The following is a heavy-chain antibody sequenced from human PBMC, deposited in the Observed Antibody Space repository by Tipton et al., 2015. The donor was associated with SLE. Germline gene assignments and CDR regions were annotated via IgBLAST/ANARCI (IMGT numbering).Heavy chain of an antibody. V-gene: IGHV4-59*01. CDR1: GGSFSGYY. J-gene: IGHJ3*02. D-gene: IGHD3-10*02. CDR2: IYYSGST. CDR3: ARHVGVEPHDAFDI. Sequence: TLSLTCAVYGGSFSGYYWSWIRQPPGKGLEWIGYIYYSGSTNYNPSLKSRVTISVDTSKNQFSLKLSSVTAADTAVYYCARHVGVEPHDAFDIWGQGTMVTVSS.